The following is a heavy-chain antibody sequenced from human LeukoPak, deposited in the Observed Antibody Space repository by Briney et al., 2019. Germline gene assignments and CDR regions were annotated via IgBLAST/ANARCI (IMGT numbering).Heavy chain of an antibody. CDR1: GYTFTDYY. CDR2: INPNSGGT. CDR3: ARGCGYSGYETNWYFDL. V-gene: IGHV1-2*02. Sequence: ASVKVSCKASGYTFTDYYMHWVRQAPGQGLEWMGWINPNSGGTNYAQKFQGRVTMTRDTSISTAYMELSRLRSDATAVYYCARGCGYSGYETNWYFDLWGRGTLVTVSS. J-gene: IGHJ2*01. D-gene: IGHD5-12*01.